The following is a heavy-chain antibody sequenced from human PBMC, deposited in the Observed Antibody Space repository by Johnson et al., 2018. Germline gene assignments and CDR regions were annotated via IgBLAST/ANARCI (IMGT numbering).Heavy chain of an antibody. V-gene: IGHV3-15*01. CDR1: GFTFSNAW. CDR2: IKSKTDGGTT. Sequence: VQLVESGGGLVKPGGSLRLSCAASGFTFSNAWMSWVRQAPGKGLEWVGRIKSKTDGGTTDYAAPVKGRFTISRDDSKNPRYLQMNRLKTEDTAIYSCTKARYFDWPYPYYYYGMDVWGQGTTVTVSS. CDR3: TKARYFDWPYPYYYYGMDV. D-gene: IGHD3-9*01. J-gene: IGHJ6*02.